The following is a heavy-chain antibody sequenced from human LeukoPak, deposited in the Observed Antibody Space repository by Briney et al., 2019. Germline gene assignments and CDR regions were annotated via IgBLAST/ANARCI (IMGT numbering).Heavy chain of an antibody. Sequence: SETLSLTCAVSDYSISSGYYWGWIRQPPGKGLEWIGSIYHSGNTYYNPSLKSRFTISIDTSKNQFFLKVNSVTAADTATYCCARQGNGYSRVDYWGQGTLVTVSS. CDR1: DYSISSGYY. CDR2: IYHSGNT. D-gene: IGHD5-24*01. CDR3: ARQGNGYSRVDY. J-gene: IGHJ4*02. V-gene: IGHV4-38-2*01.